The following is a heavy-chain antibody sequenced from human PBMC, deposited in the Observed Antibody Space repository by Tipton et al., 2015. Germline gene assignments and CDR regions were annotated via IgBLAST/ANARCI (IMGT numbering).Heavy chain of an antibody. CDR1: GGSVNSDNYY. J-gene: IGHJ4*02. Sequence: TLSLTCTVSGGSVNSDNYYWSWIRQPPGKELQWIGYIQYSGGTNYNPSLESRVSMSVDTSKTQFSLEMRSVTATDTAVYYCARARGRHGGLFDSWGQGTLVTVSS. V-gene: IGHV4-61*01. CDR2: IQYSGGT. D-gene: IGHD4-23*01. CDR3: ARARGRHGGLFDS.